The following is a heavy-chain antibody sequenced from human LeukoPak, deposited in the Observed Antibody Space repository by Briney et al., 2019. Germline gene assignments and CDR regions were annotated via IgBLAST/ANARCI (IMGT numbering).Heavy chain of an antibody. Sequence: ASVKVSCKASGYTFTSYYMHWVRQAPGQGLEWMGIINPSGGSTNYAQKFQGRLTMTRDMSTSTVYMDLSSLRSEDTAVYYCAREGVTGTDAFDYWGQGTLVTVSS. V-gene: IGHV1-46*01. CDR3: AREGVTGTDAFDY. D-gene: IGHD1-20*01. J-gene: IGHJ4*02. CDR1: GYTFTSYY. CDR2: INPSGGST.